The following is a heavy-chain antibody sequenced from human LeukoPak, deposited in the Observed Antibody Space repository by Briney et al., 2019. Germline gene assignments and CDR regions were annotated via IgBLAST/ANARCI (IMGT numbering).Heavy chain of an antibody. CDR3: TKSDGYGLIRI. CDR1: GFTFSDYY. V-gene: IGHV3-11*01. D-gene: IGHD3-10*01. CDR2: ISSSGSTI. J-gene: IGHJ3*02. Sequence: AGGSLRLSCAASGFTFSDYYMSWIRQAPGKGLEWVSYISSSGSTIYYADSVKGRFTISRDNAKNSLYLQMNSLRAEDTAVYYCTKSDGYGLIRICGRGTMVTVSS.